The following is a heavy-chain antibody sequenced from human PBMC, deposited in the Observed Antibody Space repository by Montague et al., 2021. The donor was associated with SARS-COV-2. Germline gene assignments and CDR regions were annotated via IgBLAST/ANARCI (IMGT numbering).Heavy chain of an antibody. CDR2: ISYSASS. Sequence: SETLSLTCTVSAGSISTNSYYWAWIRQPPGQVLDWIVIISYSASSYFTPSLESRLTMSVYTSQNHFSLKLSSVTAAATAEYSCARLGDFDGSGSDKNSWFDPWGQGTRVTVSS. CDR3: ARLGDFDGSGSDKNSWFDP. CDR1: AGSISTNSYY. V-gene: IGHV4-39*02. D-gene: IGHD3-10*01. J-gene: IGHJ5*02.